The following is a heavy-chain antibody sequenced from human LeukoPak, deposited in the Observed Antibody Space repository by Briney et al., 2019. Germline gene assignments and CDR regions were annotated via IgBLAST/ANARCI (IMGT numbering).Heavy chain of an antibody. V-gene: IGHV3-7*04. CDR3: ARDDLEY. CDR2: IKQDGSEK. J-gene: IGHJ4*02. CDR1: GFMFSSYW. Sequence: GGSLRLSCGASGFMFSSYWMSWVRRAPGKGLEWVANIKQDGSEKYYVDSVKGRFTISRDNAKNSLYLQMNSLRAEDTAVYYCARDDLEYWGQGTLVTVSS.